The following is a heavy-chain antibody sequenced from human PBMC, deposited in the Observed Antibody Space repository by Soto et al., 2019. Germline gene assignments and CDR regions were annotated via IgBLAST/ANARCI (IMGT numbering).Heavy chain of an antibody. CDR2: FNPSGTSS. J-gene: IGHJ4*02. V-gene: IGHV1-46*01. CDR1: GYTFTNYY. D-gene: IGHD5-18*01. Sequence: QVQLVQSGAEVKKPGASVKVSCKASGYTFTNYYMHWVRQAPEQGLEWMGIFNPSGTSSTYAQKFQGRVTMTRDTSTSTVYMELNSLRSDDTAVYYCARALPRSSGYSYGALDYWGQGTLVTVSS. CDR3: ARALPRSSGYSYGALDY.